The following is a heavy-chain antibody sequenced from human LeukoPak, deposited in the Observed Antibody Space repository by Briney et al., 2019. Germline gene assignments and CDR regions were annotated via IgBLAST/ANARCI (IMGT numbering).Heavy chain of an antibody. D-gene: IGHD1-26*01. CDR1: GYSISNGYY. CDR3: ARGWELLRQNWLDP. CDR2: IYHRGST. J-gene: IGHJ5*02. Sequence: SETLSLTCTVSGYSISNGYYWGWIRQPPGKGLEWVGSIYHRGSTYYNPSLRSRVTISLDRSKKKFSLKLTSVTAADTAVYYCARGWELLRQNWLDPWGQGTLVTVSS. V-gene: IGHV4-38-2*02.